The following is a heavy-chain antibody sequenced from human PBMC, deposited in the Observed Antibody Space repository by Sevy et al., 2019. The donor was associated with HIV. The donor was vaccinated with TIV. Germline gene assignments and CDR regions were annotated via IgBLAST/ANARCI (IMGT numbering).Heavy chain of an antibody. CDR1: GVSISSSSYD. D-gene: IGHD3-10*01. CDR2: IFFSGST. Sequence: SDTLSLTCTVSGVSISSSSYDWGWIRQPPGKGLEWIASIFFSGSTYYNPSLKSRVTISVDTSKNQFSLKLNSVTAADTALYYCARQWGLVDRAFDYWGQGTLVTVSS. J-gene: IGHJ4*02. CDR3: ARQWGLVDRAFDY. V-gene: IGHV4-39*01.